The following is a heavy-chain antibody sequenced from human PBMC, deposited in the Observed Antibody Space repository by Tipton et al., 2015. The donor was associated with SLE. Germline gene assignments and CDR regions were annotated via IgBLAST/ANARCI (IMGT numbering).Heavy chain of an antibody. CDR2: ISWDGSSR. CDR3: AKDTAAAQPWYIDL. J-gene: IGHJ2*01. V-gene: IGHV3-43*01. Sequence: GSLRLSCAASGFTFDDFTMHWVRQRPGKGLEWVSLISWDGSSRYYADSVKGRFSISRDNSRNSLYLQINSLRPEDTAVYFCAKDTAAAQPWYIDLWGRGTLVSVSS. CDR1: GFTFDDFT. D-gene: IGHD6-13*01.